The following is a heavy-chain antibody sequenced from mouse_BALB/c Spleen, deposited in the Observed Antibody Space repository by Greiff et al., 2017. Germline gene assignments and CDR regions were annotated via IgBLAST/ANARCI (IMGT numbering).Heavy chain of an antibody. J-gene: IGHJ4*01. CDR1: GYTFTSYW. Sequence: QVQLQQPGAELVKPGASVKMSCKASGYTFTSYWMHWVKQRPGQGLEWIGTIDPSDSYTSYNQKFKGKATLTVDTSSSTAYMQLSSLTSEDSAVYYCTRRRDGNYYAMDYWGQGTSVTVSS. V-gene: IGHV1S127*01. CDR2: IDPSDSYT. D-gene: IGHD2-1*01. CDR3: TRRRDGNYYAMDY.